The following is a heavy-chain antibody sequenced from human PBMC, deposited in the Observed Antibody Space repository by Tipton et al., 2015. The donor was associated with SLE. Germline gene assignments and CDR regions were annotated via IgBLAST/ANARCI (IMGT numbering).Heavy chain of an antibody. CDR2: INSGGTYA. V-gene: IGHV3-74*01. J-gene: IGHJ1*01. Sequence: SLRLSCAASGFTFSSYWMHWVRQAPGKGLVWVSRINSGGTYATYADSVKGRFTISRDNTKNTLYLQMDSLTAEDTAVYYCARDMKDYGGTSGLQHWGQGTLVTVSS. D-gene: IGHD4-23*01. CDR3: ARDMKDYGGTSGLQH. CDR1: GFTFSSYW.